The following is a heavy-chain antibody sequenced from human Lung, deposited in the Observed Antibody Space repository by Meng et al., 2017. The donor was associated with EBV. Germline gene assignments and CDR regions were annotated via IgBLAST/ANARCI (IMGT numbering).Heavy chain of an antibody. J-gene: IGHJ4*02. CDR2: INTNTGKP. D-gene: IGHD6-25*01. Sequence: QGHLVQSGCELKKPGAAVRSSCKASGYTFTTYGMNWVRQAPGQGLEWMGWINTNTGKPTYAQGLTGRFVFSLDTSVSTAYLQISSLKAEDTAVYYCARDSEAADYWGQGTLVTVSS. CDR1: GYTFTTYG. V-gene: IGHV7-4-1*02. CDR3: ARDSEAADY.